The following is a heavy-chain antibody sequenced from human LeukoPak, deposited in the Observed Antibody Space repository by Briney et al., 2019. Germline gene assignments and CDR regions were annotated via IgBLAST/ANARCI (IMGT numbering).Heavy chain of an antibody. CDR1: GYTFTSYG. CDR3: ARIWFGELLEGPNWFDP. Sequence: ASVKVSCKASGYTFTSYGISWVRQAPGQGLEWMGWISAYNGNTNYAQKLQGRVTMTTDTSTSTAYMELRSLRSDDTAVYYCARIWFGELLEGPNWFDPWGQGTLVTVSS. J-gene: IGHJ5*02. V-gene: IGHV1-18*04. CDR2: ISAYNGNT. D-gene: IGHD3-10*01.